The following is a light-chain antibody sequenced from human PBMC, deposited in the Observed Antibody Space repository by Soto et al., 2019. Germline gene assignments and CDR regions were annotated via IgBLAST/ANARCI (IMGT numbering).Light chain of an antibody. CDR2: GAS. V-gene: IGKV3-20*01. J-gene: IGKJ5*01. CDR3: QKYAGPPTT. Sequence: EIVLTQSPGTLSLSPGDRATLSCRASQTVSNNYLAWCQQKPGQAPRVIMYGASRRATGIPDRFSGGGSGTDFTLTISRLEPEDFAVYFCQKYAGPPTTFGQGTRLEIK. CDR1: QTVSNNY.